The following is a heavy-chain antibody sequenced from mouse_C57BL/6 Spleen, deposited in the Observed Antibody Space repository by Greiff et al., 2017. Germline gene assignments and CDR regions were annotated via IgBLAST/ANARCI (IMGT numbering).Heavy chain of an antibody. CDR2: ISSGGDYI. CDR3: TRDQGYDLWFAY. D-gene: IGHD2-2*01. Sequence: EVKLVESGEGLVKPGGSLKLSCAASGFTFSSYAMSWVRQTPEKRLEWVAYISSGGDYIYYADTVKGRFTISRDNARNTLYLQMSSLKSEDTAMYYCTRDQGYDLWFAYWGQGTLVTVSA. CDR1: GFTFSSYA. J-gene: IGHJ3*01. V-gene: IGHV5-9-1*02.